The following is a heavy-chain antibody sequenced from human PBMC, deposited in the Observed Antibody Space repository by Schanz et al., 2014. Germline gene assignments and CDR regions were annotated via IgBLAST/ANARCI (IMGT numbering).Heavy chain of an antibody. D-gene: IGHD2-21*01. V-gene: IGHV3-64*01. Sequence: EELLVESGGGWVQPGGSVRLSCAGSGFTFNGYSMHWVRQAPGKGLEYVSVISSNGGSTYYANSVKGRFTISRDNSNXXLYLQMDSLXXXXXXXXYCARSSWRQSPGGMDVWGQGTTVIVSS. CDR1: GFTFNGYS. J-gene: IGHJ6*02. CDR2: ISSNGGST. CDR3: ARSSWRQSPGGMDV.